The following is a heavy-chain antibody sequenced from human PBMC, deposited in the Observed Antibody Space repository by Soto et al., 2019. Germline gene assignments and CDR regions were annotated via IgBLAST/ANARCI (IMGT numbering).Heavy chain of an antibody. J-gene: IGHJ4*02. V-gene: IGHV3-30-3*01. Sequence: PGGSLRLSCAASGFTFSSYAMHWVRQAPGKGLEWVAVISYDGSNKYYADSVKGRFTISRDNSKNTLYLQMNSLRAEDTAVYYCARVYASYDSSGYPGIDSWGQGTLVTVSS. CDR1: GFTFSSYA. CDR2: ISYDGSNK. D-gene: IGHD3-22*01. CDR3: ARVYASYDSSGYPGIDS.